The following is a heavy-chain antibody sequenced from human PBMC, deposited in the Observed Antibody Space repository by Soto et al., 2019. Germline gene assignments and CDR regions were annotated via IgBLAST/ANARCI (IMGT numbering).Heavy chain of an antibody. CDR1: GGSISSSSYY. CDR2: IYYSGST. D-gene: IGHD3-22*01. V-gene: IGHV4-39*01. J-gene: IGHJ4*02. CDR3: ARRDYYDSSGLPAVYFDY. Sequence: SETLSLTCTVSGGSISSSSYYWGWIRQPPGKGLEWIGSIYYSGSTYYNPSLKSRVTISVDTSKNQFSLKLSSATAADTAVYYCARRDYYDSSGLPAVYFDYWGQGTLVTVSS.